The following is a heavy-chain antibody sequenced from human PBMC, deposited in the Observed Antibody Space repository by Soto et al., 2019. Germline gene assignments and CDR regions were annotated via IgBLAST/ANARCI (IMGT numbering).Heavy chain of an antibody. Sequence: QVQLVESGGGVVQPGRSLRLSCAASGFTFSTYGMHWVRQAPGKGLEWVAVISFDGSNKYYAASVKGRFAISRDNSKNTLYPQMNSRRAEATAVYYCAKEGHYCDILTGYRSNSGMDVWGQGTTVTVSS. V-gene: IGHV3-30*18. CDR2: ISFDGSNK. CDR3: AKEGHYCDILTGYRSNSGMDV. CDR1: GFTFSTYG. D-gene: IGHD3-9*01. J-gene: IGHJ6*02.